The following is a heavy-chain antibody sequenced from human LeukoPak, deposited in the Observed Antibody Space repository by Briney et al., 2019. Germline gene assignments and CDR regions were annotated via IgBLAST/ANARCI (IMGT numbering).Heavy chain of an antibody. J-gene: IGHJ4*02. Sequence: GGSLRLSCVVSGLTFSNYDMSWVRQAPGKGLEWVSTISISGDNTYYPDSVKGRFTISRGNSKNTLYLQMNSLRAEDTAVYYCAYRTGFDYWGQGTLVTVSS. CDR2: ISISGDNT. CDR3: AYRTGFDY. CDR1: GLTFSNYD. V-gene: IGHV3-23*01. D-gene: IGHD3-16*02.